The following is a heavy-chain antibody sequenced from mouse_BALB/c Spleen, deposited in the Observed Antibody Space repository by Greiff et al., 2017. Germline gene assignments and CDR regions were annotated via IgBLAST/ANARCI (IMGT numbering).Heavy chain of an antibody. CDR3: AGRTNWFAY. J-gene: IGHJ3*01. CDR2: ISYSGST. Sequence: ESGPGLVKPSQSLSLTCTVTGYSITSDYAWNWIRQFPGNKLEWMGYISYSGSTSYNPSLKSRISITRDTSKNQFFLQLNSVTTEDTATYYCAGRTNWFAYWGQGTLVTVSA. CDR1: GYSITSDYA. V-gene: IGHV3-2*02.